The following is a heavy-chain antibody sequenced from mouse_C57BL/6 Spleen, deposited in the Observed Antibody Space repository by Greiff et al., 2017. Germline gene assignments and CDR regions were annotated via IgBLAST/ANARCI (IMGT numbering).Heavy chain of an antibody. CDR3: AREAIWYDYGRED. Sequence: EVKLMESGPGLVKPSQSLSLTCSVTGYSITSGYYWNWIRQFPGNKLEWMGYISYDGSNNYNPSLKNRISITRDTSTNQVFLKLNSVTTEDTATYYCAREAIWYDYGREDWGQGTTLTVSS. CDR2: ISYDGSN. D-gene: IGHD1-1*01. CDR1: GYSITSGYY. V-gene: IGHV3-6*01. J-gene: IGHJ2*01.